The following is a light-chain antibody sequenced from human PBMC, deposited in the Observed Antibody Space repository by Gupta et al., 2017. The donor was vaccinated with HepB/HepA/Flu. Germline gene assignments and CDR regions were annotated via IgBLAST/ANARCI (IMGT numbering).Light chain of an antibody. CDR1: HDISSW. CDR2: GAS. J-gene: IGKJ4*01. CDR3: QQAKTFPIT. Sequence: DIQMTQSPSSVSASVGDRLTITCRASHDISSWLAWYQQTPGQVPKLLIHGASQLEGGVPSRFSGSGSGTDFTLTISNLQPEDFAVYYCQQAKTFPITFGGGTKVEIK. V-gene: IGKV1-12*01.